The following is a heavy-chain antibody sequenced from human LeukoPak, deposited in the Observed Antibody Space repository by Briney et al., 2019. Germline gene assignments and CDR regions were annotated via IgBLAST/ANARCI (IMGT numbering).Heavy chain of an antibody. J-gene: IGHJ4*02. D-gene: IGHD5-12*01. CDR1: GYTFTDYY. V-gene: IGHV1-2*02. CDR2: IDPDTGGT. CDR3: ANWAATIPNFNF. Sequence: ASVTVSCKASGYTFTDYYIHWVRQAPGQGLEWMGWIDPDTGGTNFAQKFQGRVTMTTDMSITTVYMELTRLRSDDTAVYYCANWAATIPNFNFWGQGTLVTVSS.